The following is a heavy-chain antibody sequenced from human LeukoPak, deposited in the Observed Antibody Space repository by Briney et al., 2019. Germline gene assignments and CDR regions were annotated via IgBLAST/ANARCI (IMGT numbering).Heavy chain of an antibody. CDR2: IYPGDSDT. J-gene: IGHJ5*02. CDR3: ARNYYDSSSSAYNWFDP. Sequence: GESLKISCKGSGYSFTNYWIGWVRQMPGKGLEWMGIIYPGDSDTRYSPSFQGQVTISADKSISTAYLQWGSLKASDTAMYYCARNYYDSSSSAYNWFDPWGQGTLVTVSS. D-gene: IGHD3-22*01. CDR1: GYSFTNYW. V-gene: IGHV5-51*01.